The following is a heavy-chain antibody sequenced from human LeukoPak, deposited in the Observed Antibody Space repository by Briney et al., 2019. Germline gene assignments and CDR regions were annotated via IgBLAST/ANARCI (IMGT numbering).Heavy chain of an antibody. CDR2: INHNGTT. Sequence: PSATLSLTCAVYGGSLSGYYWSWIRQPPAKGLEWIGEINHNGTTHYNPSLKSRVTISVDTSKNHISLKLSSVTAADTAVYYCARLSHYDVLTGYYIRANWFDPWGQGTLVTVSS. CDR3: ARLSHYDVLTGYYIRANWFDP. V-gene: IGHV4-34*01. CDR1: GGSLSGYY. J-gene: IGHJ5*02. D-gene: IGHD3-9*01.